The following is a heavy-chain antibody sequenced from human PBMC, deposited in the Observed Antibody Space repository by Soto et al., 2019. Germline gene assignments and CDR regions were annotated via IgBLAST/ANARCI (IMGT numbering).Heavy chain of an antibody. J-gene: IGHJ3*02. V-gene: IGHV4-59*01. CDR3: ARGYSSGWYSAFDI. D-gene: IGHD6-19*01. CDR2: IYYSGST. Sequence: QVQLQESGPGLVKPSETLSLTCTVSGGSISSYYWSWLRQPPGKGLEWIGYIYYSGSTNDNPSLKSRVTISVATSKNQFSLKLSSVTAADTAVYYCARGYSSGWYSAFDIWGQGTMVTVSS. CDR1: GGSISSYY.